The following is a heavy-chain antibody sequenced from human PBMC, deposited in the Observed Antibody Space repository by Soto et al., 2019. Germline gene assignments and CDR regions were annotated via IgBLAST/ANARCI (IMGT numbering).Heavy chain of an antibody. D-gene: IGHD6-19*01. V-gene: IGHV1-3*01. CDR1: GYTFTSYA. CDR3: AAPTSSGWYLFDY. J-gene: IGHJ4*02. CDR2: INAGNGNT. Sequence: ASVKVSCKASGYTFTSYAMHWGLQAPGQRLEWMGWINAGNGNTKYSQKFQGRVTITRDTSASTAYMELSSLRSEDTAVYYCAAPTSSGWYLFDYWGQGTLVTVSS.